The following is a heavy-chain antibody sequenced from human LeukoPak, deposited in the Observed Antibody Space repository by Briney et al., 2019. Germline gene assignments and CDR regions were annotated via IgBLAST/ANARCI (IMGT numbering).Heavy chain of an antibody. D-gene: IGHD3-22*01. V-gene: IGHV4-59*12. J-gene: IGHJ4*02. CDR2: IYYTGST. CDR1: GGSISSLY. Sequence: PSETLSLTCSVSGGSISSLYWSWIRQPPGKGLEWIGYIYYTGSTNYNPSLKSRVTMFVDMSKNQFSLKLSSVTAADTAVYFCARGPPTDYYDSSGFYYVFDYWGQGTLVTVSS. CDR3: ARGPPTDYYDSSGFYYVFDY.